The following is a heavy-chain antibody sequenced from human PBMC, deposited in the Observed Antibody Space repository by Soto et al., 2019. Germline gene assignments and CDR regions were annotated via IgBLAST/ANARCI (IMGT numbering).Heavy chain of an antibody. CDR3: ARDGAASYDTLTGYYNKWFDP. V-gene: IGHV1-3*01. Sequence: GASVKVSCEASGYSFTNYALHWVRQAPGQRLERMGWINAGNGNTKYSQKFQGRVTITRDTSASTAYMELSSLRAEDTAVFYCARDGAASYDTLTGYYNKWFDPWGQGTLVTVSS. CDR1: GYSFTNYA. D-gene: IGHD3-9*01. CDR2: INAGNGNT. J-gene: IGHJ5*02.